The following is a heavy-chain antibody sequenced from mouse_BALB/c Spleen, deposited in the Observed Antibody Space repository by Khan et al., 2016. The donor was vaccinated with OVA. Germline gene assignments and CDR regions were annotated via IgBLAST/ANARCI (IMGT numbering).Heavy chain of an antibody. CDR1: GYTFTDYY. Sequence: QVQLQQSGTELARPGASVKLSCKASGYTFTDYYITWVKQRSRQGLEWIGEIYPGSGNIYYNENFKVKASLTADKSSNTAYMEITSLTTEASAVYFYSRVDTTSLDGWGQGTTLTVSS. V-gene: IGHV1-77*01. J-gene: IGHJ2*01. D-gene: IGHD2-3*01. CDR2: IYPGSGNI. CDR3: SRVDTTSLDG.